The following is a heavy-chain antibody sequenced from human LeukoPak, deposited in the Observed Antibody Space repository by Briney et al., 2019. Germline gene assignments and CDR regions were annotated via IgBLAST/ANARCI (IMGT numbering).Heavy chain of an antibody. D-gene: IGHD3-10*01. CDR1: GFTFSNAW. V-gene: IGHV3-15*01. J-gene: IGHJ4*02. CDR3: TTAGPYYGSGSIPVDY. CDR2: IKSKTDGGTT. Sequence: GGSLRLSCAASGFTFSNAWMSWVRQAPGKGLEWVGRIKSKTDGGTTDYAAPVKGRFTISRDDSKNTLYLQMNNLKTEDTAVYYCTTAGPYYGSGSIPVDYWGQGTLVTVSS.